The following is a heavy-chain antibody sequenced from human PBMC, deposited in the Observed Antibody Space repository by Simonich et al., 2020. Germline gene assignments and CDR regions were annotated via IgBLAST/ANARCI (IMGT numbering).Heavy chain of an antibody. CDR1: GFTFSSYA. D-gene: IGHD6-13*01. CDR3: AKDRASIAAADAFDI. Sequence: EVQLVESGGGLVKPGGSLRLSCAASGFTFSSYAMRWVRQAPGRGLGWVSGMSGSGGSKYCADSVKGRFTISRDKSKNTLYLQMNSLRAEDTAVYYCAKDRASIAAADAFDIWGQGTMVTVSS. J-gene: IGHJ3*02. V-gene: IGHV3-23*04. CDR2: MSGSGGSK.